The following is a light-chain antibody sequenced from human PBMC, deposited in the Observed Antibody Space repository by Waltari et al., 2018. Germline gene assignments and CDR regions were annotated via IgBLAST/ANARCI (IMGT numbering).Light chain of an antibody. CDR1: QSVSSS. J-gene: IGKJ4*01. V-gene: IGKV3-11*01. Sequence: VFTQSPATLSLSPGESATLACRASQSVSSSLAWSQQKPGQAPSLLIYDASNRATGIPARFSGSGSGTDFTLTISSLEPEDFAVYYCQQRGNALTFGGGTKVEIK. CDR2: DAS. CDR3: QQRGNALT.